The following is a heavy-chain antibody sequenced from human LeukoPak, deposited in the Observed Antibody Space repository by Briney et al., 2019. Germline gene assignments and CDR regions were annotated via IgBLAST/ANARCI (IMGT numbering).Heavy chain of an antibody. J-gene: IGHJ6*02. Sequence: GGSLRLSCAASGFTFSSYSMNWVRQAPGKGLEWVSSISSSSSYIYYADSVKGRFTISRDNAKNSLYLQMNSLRAEDTAVYYCARDRQVGYCSSTSCSRMLGYYYCGMDVWGQGTTVTVSS. D-gene: IGHD2-2*01. V-gene: IGHV3-21*01. CDR1: GFTFSSYS. CDR3: ARDRQVGYCSSTSCSRMLGYYYCGMDV. CDR2: ISSSSSYI.